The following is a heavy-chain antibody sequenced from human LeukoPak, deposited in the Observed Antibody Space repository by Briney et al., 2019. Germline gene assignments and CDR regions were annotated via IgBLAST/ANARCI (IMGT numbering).Heavy chain of an antibody. D-gene: IGHD6-19*01. J-gene: IGHJ4*02. Sequence: GGSLRLSCAASGFTFSDYYMSWIRQAPGKGLEWVSSISSSGSSIYYADSVKGRFTISRDNAKNSLYLQMNSLRAEDTAVYYCARVGQWLAQYYFDYWGQGTLVTVSS. CDR3: ARVGQWLAQYYFDY. CDR1: GFTFSDYY. CDR2: ISSSGSSI. V-gene: IGHV3-11*01.